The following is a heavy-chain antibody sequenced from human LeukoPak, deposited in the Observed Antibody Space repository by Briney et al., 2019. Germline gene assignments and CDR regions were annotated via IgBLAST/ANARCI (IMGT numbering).Heavy chain of an antibody. V-gene: IGHV3-11*06. CDR2: ISSSSYT. Sequence: GGSLRLSCAASRFTFSDYYMRWIRQAPGKGLEWVSYISSSSYTNYADSVEGRFTISRDNVKNSLYLQMNSLRAEDTAVYYCARDSGYSSSWYWFDPWGQGTLVTVSS. CDR3: ARDSGYSSSWYWFDP. J-gene: IGHJ5*02. CDR1: RFTFSDYY. D-gene: IGHD6-13*01.